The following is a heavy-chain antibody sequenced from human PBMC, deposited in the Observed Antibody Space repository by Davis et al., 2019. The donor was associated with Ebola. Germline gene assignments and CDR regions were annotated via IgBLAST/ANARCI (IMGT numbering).Heavy chain of an antibody. CDR1: GYRFSTFY. V-gene: IGHV1-46*01. J-gene: IGHJ3*02. CDR2: INPSGGTT. Sequence: ASVKVSCKASGYRFSTFYMHWVRQVPGQGLEWMGVINPSGGTTTFAQKFGGRVTMTGDTSTITVYMEMSSLSYEDTAIYYCAMSDSSGDGFYIWGQGTMVTVSS. D-gene: IGHD3-22*01. CDR3: AMSDSSGDGFYI.